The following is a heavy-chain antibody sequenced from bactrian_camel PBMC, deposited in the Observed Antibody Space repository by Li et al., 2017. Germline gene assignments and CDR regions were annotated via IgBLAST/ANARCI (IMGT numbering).Heavy chain of an antibody. CDR3: ATTKFGSGCGGGFLSASDFRY. CDR1: GYLDSSYC. CDR2: KYIGGGGIT. D-gene: IGHD1*01. Sequence: VQLVESGGGSVEVGGSLRLSCAASGYLDSSYCMGWFRQAPGKMREGIAVKYIGGGGITWYAGSVKDRFTISQDNTKNTLYLQMNSLKPEDTAMYFCATTKFGSGCGGGFLSASDFRYRGQGTQVTVS. J-gene: IGHJ6*01. V-gene: IGHV3S31*01.